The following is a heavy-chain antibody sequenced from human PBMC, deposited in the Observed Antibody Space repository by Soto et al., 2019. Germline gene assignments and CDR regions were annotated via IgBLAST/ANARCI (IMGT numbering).Heavy chain of an antibody. Sequence: SETLSLTCTVSGGSISSYYWSWIRQHPGKGLEWIGYIYYSGSTYYNPSLKSRVTISVDTSKNQFSLKLSSVTAADTAVYYCASRSSGWYYGLDVWGQGTTVTVSS. CDR1: GGSISSYY. D-gene: IGHD6-19*01. CDR2: IYYSGST. J-gene: IGHJ6*02. CDR3: ASRSSGWYYGLDV. V-gene: IGHV4-59*08.